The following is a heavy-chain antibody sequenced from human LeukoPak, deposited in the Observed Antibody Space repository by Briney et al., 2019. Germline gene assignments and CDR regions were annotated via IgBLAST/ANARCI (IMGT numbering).Heavy chain of an antibody. V-gene: IGHV3-7*01. D-gene: IGHD2-21*02. CDR1: GFTFNRCW. J-gene: IGHJ1*01. CDR2: INPDGRDT. Sequence: GGSLRLSCVASGFTFNRCWMNWVRQAPGKGLEWVAHINPDGRDTYYVDSVKGRFTISRDNAQNSMYLQMNSLRVEDTAVYYCTSWGDTTAEYFQRWGQGTLVTVSS. CDR3: TSWGDTTAEYFQR.